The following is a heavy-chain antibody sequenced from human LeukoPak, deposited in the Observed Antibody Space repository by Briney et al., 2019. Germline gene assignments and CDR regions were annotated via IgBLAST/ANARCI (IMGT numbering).Heavy chain of an antibody. CDR1: GYTFISFD. J-gene: IGHJ5*02. V-gene: IGHV1-8*03. CDR2: VNCDNGNT. Sequence: ASVKVSCKTSGYTFISFDINWMRHTTGHGPEWMGWVNCDNGNTGYARRFQGRVAITRDTSTSTVYLELNNLSSDDTAMYYCTRGPFLNGNAYNWFDPWGRGTLVTVSS. D-gene: IGHD1-20*01. CDR3: TRGPFLNGNAYNWFDP.